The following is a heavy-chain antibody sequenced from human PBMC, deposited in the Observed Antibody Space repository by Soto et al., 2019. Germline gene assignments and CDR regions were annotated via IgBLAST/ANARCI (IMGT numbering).Heavy chain of an antibody. D-gene: IGHD2-21*01. J-gene: IGHJ4*02. CDR3: ARAVMHFDY. CDR1: GGSISSSGSY. CDR2: IYYSGST. V-gene: IGHV4-30-4*01. Sequence: SETLSLTCTVSGGSISSSGSYWSWIRQPPGKGLEWIGYIYYSGSTYYNPSLKSRVTISVDTSKNQFSLKLSSVTAADTAVYYCARAVMHFDYWGQGTLVTVS.